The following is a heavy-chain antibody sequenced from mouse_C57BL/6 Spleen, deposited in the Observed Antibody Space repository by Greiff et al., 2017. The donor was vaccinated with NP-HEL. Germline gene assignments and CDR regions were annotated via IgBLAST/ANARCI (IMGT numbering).Heavy chain of an antibody. CDR3: ARSDDYDAMDY. Sequence: EVHLVESGPVLVKPGASVKMSCKASGYTFTDYYMNWVKQSHGKSLEWIGVINPYNGGTSYNQKFKGKATLTVDKSSSTAYMELNSLTSEDSAVYYCARSDDYDAMDYWGQGTSVTVSS. V-gene: IGHV1-19*01. J-gene: IGHJ4*01. CDR2: INPYNGGT. CDR1: GYTFTDYY.